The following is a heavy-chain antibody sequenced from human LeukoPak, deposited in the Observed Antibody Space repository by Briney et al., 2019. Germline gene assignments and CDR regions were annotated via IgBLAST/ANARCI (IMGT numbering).Heavy chain of an antibody. J-gene: IGHJ1*01. CDR1: GFTFSSYA. Sequence: SGGSLRLSCAASGFTFSSYAMSLVRQAPGKGLEWVSAISGSGGSTYYADSVKGRFTISRDNSKNTLYLQMNSLRAEDTAVYYCAKGDSSGYYTYFQHWGQGTLVTVSS. CDR2: ISGSGGST. CDR3: AKGDSSGYYTYFQH. D-gene: IGHD3-22*01. V-gene: IGHV3-23*01.